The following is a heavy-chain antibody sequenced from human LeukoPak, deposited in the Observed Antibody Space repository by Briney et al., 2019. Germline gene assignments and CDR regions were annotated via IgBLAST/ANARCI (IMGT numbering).Heavy chain of an antibody. V-gene: IGHV1-18*01. J-gene: IGHJ4*02. CDR1: GYTFTSYG. CDR2: ISAYNGNT. D-gene: IGHD3-3*01. CDR3: ARVYQGYDFWSGYSNSFGY. Sequence: ASVKVSCKASGYTFTSYGISWVRQAPGQGLEWMGWISAYNGNTNYAQKLQGRVTMTTDTSTSTAYMELRSLRSDDTAVYYCARVYQGYDFWSGYSNSFGYWGQGTLVTVSS.